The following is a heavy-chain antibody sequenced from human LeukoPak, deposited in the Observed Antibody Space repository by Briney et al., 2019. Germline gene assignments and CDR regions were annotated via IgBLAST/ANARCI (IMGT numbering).Heavy chain of an antibody. V-gene: IGHV4-38-2*02. CDR2: IYHSGST. CDR3: ARNRSMTITPGFDH. Sequence: SETLSLTCTVSGGSISDYYWGWIRQSPGKGLEWIGSIYHSGSTHYNPSLKSRVTISVDTSKNQFSLMLSSVTAADTAVYYCARNRSMTITPGFDHGGQGTLITVSS. J-gene: IGHJ4*02. D-gene: IGHD4/OR15-4a*01. CDR1: GGSISDYY.